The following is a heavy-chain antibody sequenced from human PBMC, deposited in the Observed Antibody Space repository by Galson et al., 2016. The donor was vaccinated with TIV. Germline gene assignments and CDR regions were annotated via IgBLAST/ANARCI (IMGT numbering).Heavy chain of an antibody. CDR2: IGSRGTAI. D-gene: IGHD6-13*01. V-gene: IGHV3-11*04. CDR1: GFIFSDYY. Sequence: SLRLSCAASGFIFSDYYMSWIRQAPGRGLEWVSYIGSRGTAIYYADSVKGRFTVSRDNAKNSLYLQMNGLRVEDSGVYFCASQRPAYSSSWYHFDDWGQGTPVTVSS. CDR3: ASQRPAYSSSWYHFDD. J-gene: IGHJ4*02.